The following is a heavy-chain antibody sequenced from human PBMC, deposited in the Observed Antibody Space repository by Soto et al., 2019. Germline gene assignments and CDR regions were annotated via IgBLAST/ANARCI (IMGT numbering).Heavy chain of an antibody. Sequence: GGSLSLSCAASGFTVSNNYMSWVRQAPGKGLEWVSVIYSGGSTYYADSVKGRFTISRDNSKNTLYLQMNSLRAEDTAVYYCARRAAAGPLNPWGQGTLVTVSS. CDR1: GFTVSNNY. CDR2: IYSGGST. V-gene: IGHV3-53*01. D-gene: IGHD6-13*01. J-gene: IGHJ5*02. CDR3: ARRAAAGPLNP.